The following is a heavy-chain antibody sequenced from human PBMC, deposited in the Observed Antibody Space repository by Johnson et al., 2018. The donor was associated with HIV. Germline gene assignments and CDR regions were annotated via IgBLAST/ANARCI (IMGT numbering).Heavy chain of an antibody. CDR3: ARDSTPWGDDYVDYAFDI. D-gene: IGHD4/OR15-4a*01. J-gene: IGHJ3*02. CDR1: GFTLSSYW. Sequence: VQLVESGGGLVQPGGSLRLSCAASGFTLSSYWMHWVRQAPGKGLVWVSRINSDGSSTSYADSVKGRFTISRDNAKNTLYLQMNSLRAEDTAVYYCARDSTPWGDDYVDYAFDIWGQGTMVSVSS. V-gene: IGHV3-74*01. CDR2: INSDGSST.